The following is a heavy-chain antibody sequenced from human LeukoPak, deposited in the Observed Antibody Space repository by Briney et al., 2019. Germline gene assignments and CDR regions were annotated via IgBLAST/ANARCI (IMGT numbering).Heavy chain of an antibody. V-gene: IGHV4-61*02. CDR3: ASETLGYGDSAFGY. Sequence: PSQTLSLTCTVSGGSISSGSYYWSWIRQPAGKGLEWIVRIYTSGSNNYNPSLKSRVTISVDTSKNQFSLKLSSVTAADTAVYYCASETLGYGDSAFGYWGQGTLVTVSS. D-gene: IGHD4-17*01. J-gene: IGHJ4*02. CDR1: GGSISSGSYY. CDR2: IYTSGSN.